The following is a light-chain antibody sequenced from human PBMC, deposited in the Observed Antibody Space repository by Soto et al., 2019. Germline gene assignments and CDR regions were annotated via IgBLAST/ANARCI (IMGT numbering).Light chain of an antibody. CDR2: GAS. J-gene: IGKJ1*01. V-gene: IGKV3-15*01. CDR1: QSVSSN. CDR3: QQYNNWPPWT. Sequence: EIVMTQSPATLSVSLGERATLSCRASQSVSSNLAWYQQKPGQAPRLLIYGASTRATGIPARFSGSGSGTEFTLTISSLQSEDFAAYYCQQYNNWPPWTFGQGTKVDIK.